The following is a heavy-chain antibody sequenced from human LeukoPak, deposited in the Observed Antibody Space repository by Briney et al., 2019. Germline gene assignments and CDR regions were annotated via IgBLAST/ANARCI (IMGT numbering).Heavy chain of an antibody. CDR1: GFTFSGYW. V-gene: IGHV3-74*01. CDR2: INSAGIST. CDR3: ARDIAAAVDY. J-gene: IGHJ4*02. D-gene: IGHD6-13*01. Sequence: GGSLRLSCTASGFTFSGYWMHWVRQVPGKGLVWVSRINSAGISTNYADSVKGRFTISRDNATNTLYLQMNSLRAEDTAIYYCARDIAAAVDYWGQGTLVTVSS.